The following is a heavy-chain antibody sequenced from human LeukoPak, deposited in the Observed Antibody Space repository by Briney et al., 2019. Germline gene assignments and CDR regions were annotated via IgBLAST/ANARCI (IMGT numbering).Heavy chain of an antibody. CDR1: GFTFSSYA. CDR2: ISGSGGST. J-gene: IGHJ4*02. CDR3: ARFGLTGDYLY. V-gene: IGHV3-23*01. Sequence: GGSLRLSCAASGFTFSSYAMSWVRQAPGKGLEWVSAISGSGGSTYYADSVKGRFTISRDNAKNSLYLQMNSLRAEDTAVYYCARFGLTGDYLYWGQGTLVTVSS. D-gene: IGHD4-17*01.